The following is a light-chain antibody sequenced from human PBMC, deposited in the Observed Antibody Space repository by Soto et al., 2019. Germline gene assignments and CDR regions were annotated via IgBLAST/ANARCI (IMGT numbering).Light chain of an antibody. Sequence: DIQMTQSPSSLSAAVGDSVAITCRASHGIARYLAWYQQRPDKVPKLLIYAASTLQSGVPSRFSGSGSGTDFTLTISSLQPEDVATYYCQKYDSALLTFGGGTKVDIK. CDR3: QKYDSALLT. CDR2: AAS. J-gene: IGKJ4*01. CDR1: HGIARY. V-gene: IGKV1-27*01.